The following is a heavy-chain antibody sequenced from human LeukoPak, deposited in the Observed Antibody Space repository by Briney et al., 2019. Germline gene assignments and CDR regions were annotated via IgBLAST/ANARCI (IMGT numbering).Heavy chain of an antibody. J-gene: IGHJ4*02. CDR3: TRDGSGDEFFDY. V-gene: IGHV3-7*03. Sequence: GGSLRLSCAASGFTFSSYWMSWVRQAPGKGLEWVANIKQDGSEKYYVDSVKGRFTISRDNAKNSLFLQMNSLRAEDTAVYYCTRDGSGDEFFDYWGRGTLVTVSS. CDR1: GFTFSSYW. D-gene: IGHD5-12*01. CDR2: IKQDGSEK.